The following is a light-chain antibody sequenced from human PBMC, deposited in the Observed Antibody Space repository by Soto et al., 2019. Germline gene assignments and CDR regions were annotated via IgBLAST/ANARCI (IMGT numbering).Light chain of an antibody. Sequence: EIVLKQSPGTLSLSPGERATLSCRASQSVSSSYLAWYQQKPGQAPRLLIYGASSRPTGIPDRFSGSGSGTDFTLTISRLEREDFAVYYCQQYGSSGLTFGGGTKVEIK. V-gene: IGKV3-20*01. CDR2: GAS. J-gene: IGKJ4*01. CDR1: QSVSSSY. CDR3: QQYGSSGLT.